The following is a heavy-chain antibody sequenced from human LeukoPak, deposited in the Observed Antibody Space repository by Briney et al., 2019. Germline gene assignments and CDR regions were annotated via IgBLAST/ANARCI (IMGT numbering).Heavy chain of an antibody. CDR1: GGSISSSSYY. CDR2: IYYSGST. CDR3: ARHGSGSYYNPDALDI. Sequence: PSETLSLTCTVSGGSISSSSYYWGWIRQPPGKGLEWIGSIYYSGSTYYNPSLKSRVTISVDTSKNQFSLKLSSVTAADTAVYYCARHGSGSYYNPDALDIWGQGTMVTASS. J-gene: IGHJ3*02. D-gene: IGHD3-10*01. V-gene: IGHV4-39*07.